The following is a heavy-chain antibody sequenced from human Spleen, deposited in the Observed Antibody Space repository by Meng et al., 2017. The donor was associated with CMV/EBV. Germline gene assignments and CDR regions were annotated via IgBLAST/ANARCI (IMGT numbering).Heavy chain of an antibody. CDR3: ASFDHIPRRNYFDY. D-gene: IGHD2-21*01. CDR2: IYTSGST. Sequence: QVQLQESGPGLLKPSETLSLTCTVSGGSISSYYWSWIRQPAGKGLEWIGRIYTSGSTNYNPSLKSRVSISVDTSKNQFSLNLNSMTAADTAVYYCASFDHIPRRNYFDYWGQGTLVTVSS. J-gene: IGHJ4*02. CDR1: GGSISSYY. V-gene: IGHV4-4*07.